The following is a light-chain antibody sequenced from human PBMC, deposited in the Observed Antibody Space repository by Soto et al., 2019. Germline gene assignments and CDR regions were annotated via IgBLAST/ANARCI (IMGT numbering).Light chain of an antibody. V-gene: IGKV3-20*01. CDR2: GAS. Sequence: EIVLAQSPGTLSLSPGERVTLSCRASQSISSSLAWYQQKPGQAPRLLIYGASSRATGIPDRFSGSGSGTDFTLTISRLEPEDFAVYYCQQYGTSLYTFGQGTKLEIK. J-gene: IGKJ2*01. CDR1: QSISSS. CDR3: QQYGTSLYT.